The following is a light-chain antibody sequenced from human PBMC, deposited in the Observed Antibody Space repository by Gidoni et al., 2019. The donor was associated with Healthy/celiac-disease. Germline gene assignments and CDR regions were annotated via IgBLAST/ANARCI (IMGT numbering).Light chain of an antibody. J-gene: IGKJ4*01. CDR3: QQRSNWAGFT. Sequence: EIVLTQSTATLSLYTWERATLSCLASQSVSSYLAWYQQKPGKAPRLLIYDAYNSATGIPARFSGSGSGTDFTLTLSSLEPEDFAVYYCQQRSNWAGFTFGGGTKVEIK. CDR2: DAY. CDR1: QSVSSY. V-gene: IGKV3-11*01.